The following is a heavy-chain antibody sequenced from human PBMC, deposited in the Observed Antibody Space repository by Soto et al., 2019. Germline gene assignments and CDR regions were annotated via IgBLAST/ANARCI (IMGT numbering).Heavy chain of an antibody. CDR1: GFSLSTSGVD. CDR2: IYWDDDK. Sequence: KESGPTLVKPTQTLTLTCTLSGFSLSTSGVDVGWIRQPPGKALEWLAVIYWDDDKRYSPSLRSRLTITKDTSKNQVVLTLTNMDPVDTATYYCAHSGKYEHVWGSYRYTGIDYWGQGTLVTVSS. D-gene: IGHD3-16*02. V-gene: IGHV2-5*02. J-gene: IGHJ4*02. CDR3: AHSGKYEHVWGSYRYTGIDY.